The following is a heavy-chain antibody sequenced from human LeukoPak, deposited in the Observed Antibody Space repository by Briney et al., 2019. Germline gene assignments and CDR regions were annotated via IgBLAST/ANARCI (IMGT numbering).Heavy chain of an antibody. J-gene: IGHJ6*02. CDR3: ARVGTITMVRGVLKDV. CDR2: IIPILGIA. CDR1: GGTFSSYA. D-gene: IGHD3-10*01. V-gene: IGHV1-69*04. Sequence: ASVKVSCKASGGTFSSYAISWVRQAPGQGLEWMGRIIPILGIANYAQKFQGRVTITADKSTSTAYMELSSLRSEDTAVYYCARVGTITMVRGVLKDVRGQGTTVTVSS.